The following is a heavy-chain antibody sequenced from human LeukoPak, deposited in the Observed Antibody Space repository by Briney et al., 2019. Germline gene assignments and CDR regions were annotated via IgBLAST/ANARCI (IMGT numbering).Heavy chain of an antibody. J-gene: IGHJ4*02. V-gene: IGHV1-2*02. CDR3: ARDKVGDGYNKFDY. CDR1: GYTFTDYY. Sequence: GASVKVSCKASGYTFTDYYIQWVRQAPGQGLEWLGWFNLKKDVTNYSQKFQGRVTMTRDTSISTGYMELSRLRPDDTAIYYCARDKVGDGYNKFDYWGQGTLVTVSS. CDR2: FNLKKDVT. D-gene: IGHD5-24*01.